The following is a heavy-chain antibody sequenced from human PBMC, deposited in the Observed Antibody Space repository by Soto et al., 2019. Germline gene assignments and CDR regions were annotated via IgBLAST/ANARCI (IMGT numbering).Heavy chain of an antibody. CDR2: INAGNGNT. CDR1: GYTFTSYA. CDR3: ASYDSSGYSEFDY. J-gene: IGHJ4*02. V-gene: IGHV1-3*01. Sequence: ASVKVSCKASGYTFTSYAMHWVRQAPGQRLGWMGRINAGNGNTKYSQKFQGRVTITRDTSASTAYMELSSLRSEDTAAYYCASYDSSGYSEFDYWGQGTLVPVSS. D-gene: IGHD3-22*01.